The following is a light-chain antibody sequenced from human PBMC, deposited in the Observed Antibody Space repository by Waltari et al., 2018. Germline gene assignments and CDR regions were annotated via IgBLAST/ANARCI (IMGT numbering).Light chain of an antibody. Sequence: EIVLTQSPATLSLSPGERATLSCRASQRVSSYLAWYQQKPGQAPRLLIYDSSTRATGIPARFSGSGSGTAFTLTISSLEPEDFAFYYCQQRSNWPPALTFGGGTKVEIK. CDR1: QRVSSY. CDR2: DSS. J-gene: IGKJ4*01. V-gene: IGKV3-11*01. CDR3: QQRSNWPPALT.